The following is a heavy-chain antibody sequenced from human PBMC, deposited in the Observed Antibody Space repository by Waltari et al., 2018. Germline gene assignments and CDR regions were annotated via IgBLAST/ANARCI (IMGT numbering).Heavy chain of an antibody. J-gene: IGHJ4*02. CDR3: EGSWT. D-gene: IGHD5-12*01. CDR2: INRDGSRE. CDR1: GFN. Sequence: EVQLVESGGGLVQPGGSLRLSCAASGFNWIRQAPGKGLEWVANINRDGSRESYVDSVKGRFTISRDNAKNSVFLQMNSLRVEDTAVYYCEGSWTWGQELWSPSPQ. V-gene: IGHV3-7*01.